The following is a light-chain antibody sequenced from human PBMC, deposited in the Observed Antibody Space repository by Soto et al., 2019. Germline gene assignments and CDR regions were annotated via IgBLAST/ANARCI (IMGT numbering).Light chain of an antibody. CDR2: GSS. J-gene: IGKJ4*01. V-gene: IGKV3-20*01. CDR3: QQYGSSPPIT. Sequence: EIVLTQSPGTLSLSPGERATLSCRASQSVSSSYLAWYQQKPGQAPRLLIYGSSSRATGIPDRFSGSGFGTDFTLTISSLEPEDFAVYYCQQYGSSPPITFGGGTKVEIK. CDR1: QSVSSSY.